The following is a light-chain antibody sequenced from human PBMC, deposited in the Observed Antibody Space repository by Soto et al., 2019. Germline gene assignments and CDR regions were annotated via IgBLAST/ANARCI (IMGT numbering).Light chain of an antibody. CDR3: QQYSSYSYT. V-gene: IGKV1-5*01. Sequence: DIQLTQSPSALSASVGGRVTLTCRASQSLNSRLAWYQQRPGKAPKLLIYDASTLESGVPSRFSGSGSGTEFSLTISSLQPDDFATYYCQQYSSYSYTFGQGTRLEIK. CDR2: DAS. J-gene: IGKJ5*01. CDR1: QSLNSR.